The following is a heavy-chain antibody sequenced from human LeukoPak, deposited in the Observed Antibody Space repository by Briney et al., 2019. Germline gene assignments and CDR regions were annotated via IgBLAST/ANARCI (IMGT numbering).Heavy chain of an antibody. D-gene: IGHD1-26*01. V-gene: IGHV3-15*01. CDR2: IKSKTDGGTT. Sequence: GGSLRLSCAHSGFTFSNAWMNWVRQAPGKGLEWVGRIKSKTDGGTTDYAAPVKGRFTISRDDSKSTLYLQMNNLRTEDTAVYYCTSTGASDGNYEYFQHWGQGTLVTVSS. CDR3: TSTGASDGNYEYFQH. J-gene: IGHJ1*01. CDR1: GFTFSNAW.